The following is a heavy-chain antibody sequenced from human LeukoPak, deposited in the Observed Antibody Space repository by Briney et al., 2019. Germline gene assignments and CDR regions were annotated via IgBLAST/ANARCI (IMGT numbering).Heavy chain of an antibody. V-gene: IGHV4-39*07. CDR2: IYYSGST. Sequence: KPSGTLSLTCTVSGGSISSSSYYWGWIRQPPGKGLEWIGSIYYSGSTYYNPSLKSRVTISVDTSKNQFSLKLSSVTAADTAVYYCARGAYRGVVVAATRGFFVWGQGTMVTVSS. D-gene: IGHD2-15*01. J-gene: IGHJ3*01. CDR3: ARGAYRGVVVAATRGFFV. CDR1: GGSISSSSYY.